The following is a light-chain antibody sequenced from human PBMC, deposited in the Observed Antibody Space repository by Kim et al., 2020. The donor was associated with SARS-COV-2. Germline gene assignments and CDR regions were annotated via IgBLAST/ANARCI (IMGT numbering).Light chain of an antibody. CDR1: QSVGSK. J-gene: IGKJ2*01. V-gene: IGKV3D-15*01. CDR2: GAS. Sequence: EIVMTQSPATLSVSPGESATLSCRASQSVGSKLAWFQQKSGQAPRLLMYGASTRATGIPARFSGSGSGTEFTLTISSLQSEDFAVYYCQQYNDWPPFTFGQGTKVEI. CDR3: QQYNDWPPFT.